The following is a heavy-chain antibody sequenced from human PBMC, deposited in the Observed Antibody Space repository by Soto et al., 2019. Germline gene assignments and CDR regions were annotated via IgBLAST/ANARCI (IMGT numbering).Heavy chain of an antibody. CDR2: VNPRDRAT. V-gene: IGHV1-46*01. D-gene: IGHD3-22*01. CDR3: ARDRSIGATYFDTTSYYLDN. Sequence: ASVKVSRKASGYTFTRYYMHWVRQAPGQGLAWMGIVNPRDRATTYAQEFQGRVTMTTEMSTSPVFIELRGLRSDGTALYYCARDRSIGATYFDTTSYYLDNWGRGTLVTVSS. J-gene: IGHJ4*02. CDR1: GYTFTRYY.